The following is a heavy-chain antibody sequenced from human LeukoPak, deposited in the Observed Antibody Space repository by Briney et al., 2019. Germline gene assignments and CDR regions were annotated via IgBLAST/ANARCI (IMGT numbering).Heavy chain of an antibody. V-gene: IGHV1-18*01. J-gene: IGHJ6*02. Sequence: ASVKVSCKASGYTFTSYGISWVRQAPGHGLEWMGWISAYNGNTNYAQKLQGRVTMTTDTSTGTAYMELRSLRSDDTAVYYCARDTSGGYSYGTLYYYYGMDVWGQGTTVTVSS. CDR2: ISAYNGNT. CDR1: GYTFTSYG. D-gene: IGHD5-18*01. CDR3: ARDTSGGYSYGTLYYYYGMDV.